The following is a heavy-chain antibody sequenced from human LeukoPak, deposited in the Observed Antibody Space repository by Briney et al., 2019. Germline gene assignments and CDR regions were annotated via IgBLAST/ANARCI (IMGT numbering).Heavy chain of an antibody. D-gene: IGHD1-26*01. CDR2: INPNSGGT. CDR1: GYTFTGYY. CDR3: ARRMELLHFDC. J-gene: IGHJ4*02. V-gene: IGHV1-2*02. Sequence: ASVKVSCKASGYTFTGYYIRWVRQAPGQGREWVGWINPNSGGTNYAQKFQGRVTMTRDTSISTVYMEVSRLRSDDTAVYYCARRMELLHFDCWGQGTLVIVSS.